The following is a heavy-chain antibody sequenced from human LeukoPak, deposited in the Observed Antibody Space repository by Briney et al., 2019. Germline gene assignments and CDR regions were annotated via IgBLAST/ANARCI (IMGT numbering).Heavy chain of an antibody. D-gene: IGHD3-9*01. J-gene: IGHJ4*02. CDR3: VRANYEILTGYSYYFDY. V-gene: IGHV4-59*12. Sequence: SETLSLTCTVSGGSISSYYWSWIRQPPGKGLEWIGYIYYSGSTNYNPSLKSRVTISVDTSKNQFSLKLSSVTAADTAVYYCVRANYEILTGYSYYFDYWGQGTLVTVSS. CDR2: IYYSGST. CDR1: GGSISSYY.